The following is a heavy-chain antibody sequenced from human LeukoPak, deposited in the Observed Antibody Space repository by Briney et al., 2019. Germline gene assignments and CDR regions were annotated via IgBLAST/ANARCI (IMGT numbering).Heavy chain of an antibody. V-gene: IGHV3-30*04. D-gene: IGHD4-11*01. Sequence: GGSLRLSCAASGFTFSSYAMHWVRQAPGKGLEWVAVISYDGSNKYYADSVKGRFTISRDNSKNTLYLQMTSLRAEDTAVYYCARSAYRGYSNYYFDYWGQGTLVTVSS. J-gene: IGHJ4*02. CDR3: ARSAYRGYSNYYFDY. CDR2: ISYDGSNK. CDR1: GFTFSSYA.